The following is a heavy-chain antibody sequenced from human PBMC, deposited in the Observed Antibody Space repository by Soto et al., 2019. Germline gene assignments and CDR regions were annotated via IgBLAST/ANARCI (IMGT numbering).Heavy chain of an antibody. CDR3: ARDADYCSGGSCYAYYFDY. Sequence: QVQLQESGPGLVKPSGTLSLTCAVSGGSISSSNWWSWVRQPPGKGLEWIGEIYHSGSTNYNPSLKSRVTISVDKSKNQFSLKLSSVTAADTAVYYCARDADYCSGGSCYAYYFDYWGQGTLVTVSS. J-gene: IGHJ4*02. V-gene: IGHV4-4*02. CDR1: GGSISSSNW. CDR2: IYHSGST. D-gene: IGHD2-15*01.